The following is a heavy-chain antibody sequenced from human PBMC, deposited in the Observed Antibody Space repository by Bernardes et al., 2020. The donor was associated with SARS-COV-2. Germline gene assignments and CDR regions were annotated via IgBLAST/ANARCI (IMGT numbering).Heavy chain of an antibody. D-gene: IGHD4-17*01. CDR2: IYPGDSET. CDR1: GYTLTNYW. V-gene: IGHV5-51*01. CDR3: AKSDYGDKNWFDS. Sequence: GESLKIPCQGSGYTLTNYWIAWVRHTPEKGLEWMGIIYPGDSETRYSPSFEGQVTMSVDKSIRTAYLQWSGLRASDTAMYYCAKSDYGDKNWFDSWGQGTLVTVSS. J-gene: IGHJ5*01.